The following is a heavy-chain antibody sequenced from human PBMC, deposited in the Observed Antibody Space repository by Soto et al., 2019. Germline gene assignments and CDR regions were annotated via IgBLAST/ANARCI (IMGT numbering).Heavy chain of an antibody. CDR2: IKQDGSEK. D-gene: IGHD6-13*01. J-gene: IGHJ6*02. Sequence: GGSLRLSCAASGFTFSSYWTSWVRQAPGKGLEWVANIKQDGSEKYCVDPVKGRFTISRDNAKNSLYLQMNSLRAEDTAVYYCARDRGSSSWAGLGYYYYGMDVWGQGTTVTVSS. V-gene: IGHV3-7*03. CDR3: ARDRGSSSWAGLGYYYYGMDV. CDR1: GFTFSSYW.